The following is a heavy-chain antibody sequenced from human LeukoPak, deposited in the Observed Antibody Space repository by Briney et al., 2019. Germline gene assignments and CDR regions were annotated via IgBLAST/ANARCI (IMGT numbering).Heavy chain of an antibody. D-gene: IGHD5-24*01. CDR2: IYYSGST. V-gene: IGHV4-59*12. CDR3: ARDRDGYAYENYFDY. CDR1: GGSISSYY. Sequence: SETLSLTCTVSGGSISSYYWSWIRQPPGKGLEWIGYIYYSGSTNYNPSLKSRVTISVDTSKNQFSLKLSSVTAADTAVYYCARDRDGYAYENYFDYWGQGTLVTVSS. J-gene: IGHJ4*02.